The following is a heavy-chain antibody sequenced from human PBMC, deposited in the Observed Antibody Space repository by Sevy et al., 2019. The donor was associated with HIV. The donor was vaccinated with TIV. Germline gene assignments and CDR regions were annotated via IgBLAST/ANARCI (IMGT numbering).Heavy chain of an antibody. CDR2: ISGSGGST. CDR1: GFTFSTYT. Sequence: GGSLRLSCAASGFTFSTYTMTWVRQAPGKGLQWVSVISGSGGSTYYADSVKGRFTISRDNSKNTIYLQMNSLRAEDRAVYYCARRPDFGVVIPTGVMDVWGQGTTVTVSS. J-gene: IGHJ6*02. CDR3: ARRPDFGVVIPTGVMDV. D-gene: IGHD3-3*01. V-gene: IGHV3-23*01.